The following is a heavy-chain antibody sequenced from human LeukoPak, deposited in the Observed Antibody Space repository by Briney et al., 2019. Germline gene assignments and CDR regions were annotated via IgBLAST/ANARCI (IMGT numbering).Heavy chain of an antibody. Sequence: GGSLRLSCAVSGFSFNDYGIHWVRQAPGEGLEWMSVIHSNGIDTFYGDSVKGRFTVSRDNSKNTLYLQMNRLRVDDAAVYYCAKSLGSKRYLDFMDVWGKGTTITVSS. D-gene: IGHD3-9*01. CDR1: GFSFNDYG. CDR3: AKSLGSKRYLDFMDV. J-gene: IGHJ6*03. CDR2: IHSNGIDT. V-gene: IGHV3-30*02.